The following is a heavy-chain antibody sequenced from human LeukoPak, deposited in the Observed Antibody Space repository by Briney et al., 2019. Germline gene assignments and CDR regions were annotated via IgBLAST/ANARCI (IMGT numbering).Heavy chain of an antibody. V-gene: IGHV3-30*02. CDR2: IRYDGSNK. Sequence: PGGSLRLSCAASGFTFSSYGMHWVRQAPGKGLEWVAFIRYDGSNKYYADSVKGRFTISRDNSKNTLYLQMNSLRAEDTAVYYCAKVRQQLAYYYYYYMDVWGKGTTVTVSS. CDR3: AKVRQQLAYYYYYYMDV. CDR1: GFTFSSYG. J-gene: IGHJ6*03. D-gene: IGHD6-13*01.